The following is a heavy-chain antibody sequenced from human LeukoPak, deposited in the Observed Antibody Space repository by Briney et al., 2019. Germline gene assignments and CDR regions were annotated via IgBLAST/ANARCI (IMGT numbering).Heavy chain of an antibody. V-gene: IGHV3-15*01. Sequence: PGGSLRLSCGASVLTFSNAWMNWVRQAPGKGPEWVGRIRRKADEGPTEYAAPVNGRFNISRDDSANTVFMQMNSLKPEVSAVYFCTTALNLDILAGLSQLIPAFDIWGQGTMVTVSS. CDR1: VLTFSNAW. J-gene: IGHJ3*02. CDR3: TTALNLDILAGLSQLIPAFDI. D-gene: IGHD3-9*01. CDR2: IRRKADEGPT.